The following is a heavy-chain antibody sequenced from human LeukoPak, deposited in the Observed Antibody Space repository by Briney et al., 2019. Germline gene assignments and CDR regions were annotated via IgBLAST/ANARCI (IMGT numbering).Heavy chain of an antibody. D-gene: IGHD3-10*01. J-gene: IGHJ5*02. CDR2: IYTSGST. Sequence: SETLSLTCTVSGGSISSGSYYWSWIRQPAGKGLEWIGRIYTSGSTNYNPSLKSRVTISVDTSKNQFSLKLSSVTAADTAVYYCARVKGERPRGWFDPWGQGTLVTVSS. V-gene: IGHV4-61*02. CDR3: ARVKGERPRGWFDP. CDR1: GGSISSGSYY.